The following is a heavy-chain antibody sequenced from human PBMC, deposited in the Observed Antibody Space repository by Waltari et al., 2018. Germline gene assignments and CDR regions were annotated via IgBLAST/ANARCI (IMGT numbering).Heavy chain of an antibody. CDR1: GFPFNTYW. CDR3: ARDGAGDIDLDN. Sequence: EVQLVESGGGLIQPGGSLRLSCAASGFPFNTYWMHWVRQVPGKGLVWVSRINGDGSGTMYADSVKGRFTSSRDNAKNTFYLQMNSLRAEDTAVYYCARDGAGDIDLDNWGQGTLVTVSS. D-gene: IGHD6-13*01. V-gene: IGHV3-74*03. J-gene: IGHJ4*02. CDR2: INGDGSGT.